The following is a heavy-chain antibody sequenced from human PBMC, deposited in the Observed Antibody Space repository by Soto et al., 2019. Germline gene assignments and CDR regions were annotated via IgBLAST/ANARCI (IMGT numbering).Heavy chain of an antibody. CDR2: IYYSGST. D-gene: IGHD3-3*01. CDR1: GGSVSSGSYY. J-gene: IGHJ6*02. CDR3: AREDVLRFLEWPQGMDV. Sequence: PWETLSLTCTVSGGSVSSGSYYWSWIRQPPGEGLEWIVYIYYSGSTNYNPSLKSRVTISVDTSKNQFSLKLSSVTAADTAVYYCAREDVLRFLEWPQGMDVWGQGTTVTVSS. V-gene: IGHV4-61*01.